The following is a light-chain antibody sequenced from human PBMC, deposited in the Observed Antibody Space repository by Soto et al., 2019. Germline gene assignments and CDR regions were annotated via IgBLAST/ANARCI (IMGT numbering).Light chain of an antibody. CDR1: SSDVGGYNY. J-gene: IGLJ1*01. CDR2: DVS. Sequence: QSVLTQPASVSGSPGQSITISCTGTSSDVGGYNYVSWYQQHPGKAPKLMIYDVSNRPSGVSNRFSGSKSGNTASLTISGLQAEDEADYYCSSYTSSSTLYVPGTGTKVPVL. V-gene: IGLV2-14*01. CDR3: SSYTSSSTLYV.